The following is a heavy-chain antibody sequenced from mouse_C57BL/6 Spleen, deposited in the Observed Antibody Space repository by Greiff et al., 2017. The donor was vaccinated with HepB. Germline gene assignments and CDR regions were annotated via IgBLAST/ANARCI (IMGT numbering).Heavy chain of an antibody. Sequence: EVMLVESGGGLVQPKGSLKLSCAASGFSFNTYAMNWVRQAPGKGLEWVARIRSKSNNYATYYADSVKDRFTISRDDSESMLYLQMNNLKTEDTAMYYCVIYYGYDYAMDYWGQGTSVTVSS. J-gene: IGHJ4*01. V-gene: IGHV10-1*01. CDR2: IRSKSNNYAT. CDR3: VIYYGYDYAMDY. D-gene: IGHD2-2*01. CDR1: GFSFNTYA.